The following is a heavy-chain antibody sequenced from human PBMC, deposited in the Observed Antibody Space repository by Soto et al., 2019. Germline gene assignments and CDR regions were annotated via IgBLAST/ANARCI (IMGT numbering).Heavy chain of an antibody. V-gene: IGHV3-33*01. Sequence: XVSLRLSCAASGLPFNRNGMHGVRQAAGKGLEWVAVIWYDGSKEYYSDSVKGRFTISRDNSKNMLYLQMKSVRVEDTAVCFCARDRSAGNYFYYGMDVWGQGTTVTVSS. CDR2: IWYDGSKE. D-gene: IGHD1-1*01. CDR3: ARDRSAGNYFYYGMDV. CDR1: GLPFNRNG. J-gene: IGHJ6*02.